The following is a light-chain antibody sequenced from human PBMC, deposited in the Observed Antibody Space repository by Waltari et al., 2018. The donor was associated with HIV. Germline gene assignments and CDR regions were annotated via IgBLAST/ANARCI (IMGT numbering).Light chain of an antibody. CDR3: CSYAGSRRV. CDR1: SSDFGRYNL. J-gene: IGLJ1*01. Sequence: QSALTQPASVSVSPGQTITISCTGPSSDFGRYNLVSWCQQYTGKAPKLMIYEVNKRPSGISNRFSGSKSGNTASLTISGLQAEDEADYYCCSYAGSRRVFGTGTKVTVL. V-gene: IGLV2-23*02. CDR2: EVN.